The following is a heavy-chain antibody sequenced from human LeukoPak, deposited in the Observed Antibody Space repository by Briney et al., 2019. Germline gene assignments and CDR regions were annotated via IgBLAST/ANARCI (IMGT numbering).Heavy chain of an antibody. CDR2: ISGSGGST. J-gene: IGHJ3*02. D-gene: IGHD6-19*01. CDR3: SKQWLVLWAFDI. Sequence: GGSLRLSCAASGFTFSSYAMSWVRQAPGKGLEWVSAISGSGGSTYYADSVKGRFTISRDNSKNTLYLQMNSLRAEDTAVYYCSKQWLVLWAFDIWGQGTMVTVSS. CDR1: GFTFSSYA. V-gene: IGHV3-23*01.